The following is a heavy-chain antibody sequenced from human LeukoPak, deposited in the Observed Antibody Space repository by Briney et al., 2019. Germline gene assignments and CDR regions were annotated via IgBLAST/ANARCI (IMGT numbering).Heavy chain of an antibody. CDR1: GYTFTGYY. D-gene: IGHD5-18*01. Sequence: ASVKVSCKASGYTFTGYYMHWVRQAPGQGLEWMGRINPNSGGTNYAQKFQGRVTMTRDTSISTAYMELSRLRSDDTAVYYCARDREIQLWRDYYYYGMDVWGQGTTVTVSS. CDR2: INPNSGGT. J-gene: IGHJ6*02. CDR3: ARDREIQLWRDYYYYGMDV. V-gene: IGHV1-2*06.